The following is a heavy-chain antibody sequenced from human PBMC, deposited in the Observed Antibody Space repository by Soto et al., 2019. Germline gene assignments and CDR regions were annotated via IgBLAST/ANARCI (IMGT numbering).Heavy chain of an antibody. Sequence: QVQLVESGGSVVQPGRSLRLSCAASGFTFSSYGMHWVRQAPGKGLEWVAVTSYDGSNKQYADSVKGRFTISRDNAKNTLLLQMNSLRPEDTAMYYCAKDWGGSRGVMDYWGQGTLVTVSS. CDR3: AKDWGGSRGVMDY. CDR2: TSYDGSNK. CDR1: GFTFSSYG. D-gene: IGHD3-10*01. V-gene: IGHV3-30*18. J-gene: IGHJ4*02.